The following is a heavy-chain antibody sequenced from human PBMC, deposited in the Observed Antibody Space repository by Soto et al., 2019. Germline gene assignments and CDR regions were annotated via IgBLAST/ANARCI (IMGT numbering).Heavy chain of an antibody. CDR1: GGSISSYY. CDR2: IYYSGST. CDR3: ARQTKQWLAGDDY. V-gene: IGHV4-59*08. J-gene: IGHJ4*02. D-gene: IGHD6-19*01. Sequence: KPSETLSLTCTVSGGSISSYYWSWIRQPPGKGLEWIGYIYYSGSTNYNPSLKSRVTISVDTSKNQFSLKLSSVTAADTAVYYCARQTKQWLAGDDYWGQGTLVTVSS.